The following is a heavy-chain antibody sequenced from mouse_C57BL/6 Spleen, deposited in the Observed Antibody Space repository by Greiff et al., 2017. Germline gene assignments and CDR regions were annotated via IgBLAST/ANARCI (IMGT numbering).Heavy chain of an antibody. CDR2: ILPGSGST. CDR3: ARFPTYYSNYVAY. CDR1: GYTFTGYW. J-gene: IGHJ2*01. V-gene: IGHV1-9*01. Sequence: QVQLKQSGAELMRPGASVKLSCTATGYTFTGYWIEWVKQRPGHGLEWIGGILPGSGSTNYHAKFKGKATFTADTSSNTAYMQLSSLTAEDSAIYYCARFPTYYSNYVAYWGQGTTLTVSS. D-gene: IGHD2-5*01.